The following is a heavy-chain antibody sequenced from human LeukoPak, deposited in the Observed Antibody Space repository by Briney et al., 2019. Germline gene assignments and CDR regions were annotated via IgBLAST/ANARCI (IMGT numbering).Heavy chain of an antibody. J-gene: IGHJ3*02. D-gene: IGHD2-8*01. Sequence: ASVKVSCKASGYSFTSYYVHCVRQAPGQGLEWVGVINPKDGGTISAQKLQGRVALTSDTSTSTVYMEMNNLKSDDTAVYYCARGPLLGYDTNDSGFDIWGQGTLVTVSS. V-gene: IGHV1-46*04. CDR1: GYSFTSYY. CDR3: ARGPLLGYDTNDSGFDI. CDR2: INPKDGGT.